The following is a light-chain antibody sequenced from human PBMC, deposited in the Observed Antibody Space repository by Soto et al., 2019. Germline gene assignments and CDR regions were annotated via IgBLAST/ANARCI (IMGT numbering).Light chain of an antibody. Sequence: EIVLTQSPGALSLSTGERATLSCRASQSVTSTYLAWYQQRPGQAPTRLISDTSIRATGIPDRFSGSGSGTDFTLAISSLQPEDFATYYCQQFNNYPITFGQGTLLEVK. CDR2: DTS. V-gene: IGKV3-20*01. CDR1: QSVTSTY. CDR3: QQFNNYPIT. J-gene: IGKJ5*01.